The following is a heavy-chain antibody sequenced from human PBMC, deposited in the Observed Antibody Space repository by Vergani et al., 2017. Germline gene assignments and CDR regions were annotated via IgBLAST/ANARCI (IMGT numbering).Heavy chain of an antibody. CDR3: ARDRRYCSGGSCYLDY. CDR2: LIPIFGTT. V-gene: IGHV1-69*13. Sequence: QVQLVQSGAEVKKPGSSVKVSCKASGGTFSTYAISWVRQAPGQGLEWMGRLIPIFGTTNYAQNFQGRVTITADESTSTAYMELSSLRSADTAVYYCARDRRYCSGGSCYLDYWGQGTLITVSS. D-gene: IGHD2-15*01. J-gene: IGHJ4*02. CDR1: GGTFSTYA.